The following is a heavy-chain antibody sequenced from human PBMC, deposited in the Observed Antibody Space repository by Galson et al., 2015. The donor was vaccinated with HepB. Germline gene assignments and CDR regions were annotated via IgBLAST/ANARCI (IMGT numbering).Heavy chain of an antibody. CDR2: ISGSGGST. D-gene: IGHD1-26*01. J-gene: IGHJ5*02. CDR3: AKDPPVYEWELLGGWFDP. V-gene: IGHV3-23*01. Sequence: SLRLSCAASGFTFSSYAMSWVRQAPGKGLEWVSAISGSGGSTYYADSVKGRFTISRDNSKNTLYLQMNSLRAEDTAVYYCAKDPPVYEWELLGGWFDPWGQGTLVTVSS. CDR1: GFTFSSYA.